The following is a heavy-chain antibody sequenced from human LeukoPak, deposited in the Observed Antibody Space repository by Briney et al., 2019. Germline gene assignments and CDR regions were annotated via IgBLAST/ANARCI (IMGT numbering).Heavy chain of an antibody. CDR3: AKDSSVPPNALDL. D-gene: IGHD6-19*01. CDR1: GIRFDRYA. J-gene: IGHJ3*01. CDR2: ISYSGSSP. Sequence: GGSLRLSCAASGIRFDRYAMTWVLQAAGKGLEWVSAISYSGSSPYYGDSVKGRFTTSRDNSKNTVYLQMNSLRDEDTALYYCAKDSSVPPNALDLWGQGTMVTVSS. V-gene: IGHV3-23*01.